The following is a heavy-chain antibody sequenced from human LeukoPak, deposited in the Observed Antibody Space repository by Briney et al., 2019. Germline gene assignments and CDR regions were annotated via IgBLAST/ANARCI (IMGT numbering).Heavy chain of an antibody. J-gene: IGHJ4*02. CDR2: IRSKADSYAT. CDR3: TRQTPDYYDSSGTPN. Sequence: PGGSLKLSCAASGFTFSGSAMHWVRQASGKGLEWVGRIRSKADSYATAYAASVKGRFTISRDDSKNTAYLQMNSLKTEDTAVYYCTRQTPDYYDSSGTPNWGQGTLVTVSS. D-gene: IGHD3-22*01. V-gene: IGHV3-73*01. CDR1: GFTFSGSA.